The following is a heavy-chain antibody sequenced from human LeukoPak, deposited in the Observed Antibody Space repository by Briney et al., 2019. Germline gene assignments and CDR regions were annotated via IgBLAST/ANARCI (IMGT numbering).Heavy chain of an antibody. J-gene: IGHJ2*01. CDR1: GGSISSSSYY. Sequence: PSETLSLTCTVSGGSISSSSYYWSWIRQPPGKGLEWIGEINHSGSTNYNPSLKGRVTISVDTSKNQFSLKLSSVTAADTAVYYCTSRYSDLWGRGTLVTVSS. CDR2: INHSGST. V-gene: IGHV4-39*07. CDR3: TSRYSDL.